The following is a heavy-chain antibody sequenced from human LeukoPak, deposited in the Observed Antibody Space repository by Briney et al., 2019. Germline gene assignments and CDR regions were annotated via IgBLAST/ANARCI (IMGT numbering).Heavy chain of an antibody. J-gene: IGHJ5*02. V-gene: IGHV1-69*05. CDR3: PAEHGIRYFDWLPGWFDP. CDR2: IIPIFGTA. D-gene: IGHD3-9*01. CDR1: GGTFSSYA. Sequence: GASVKVSCKASGGTFSSYAISWVRQAPGQGLEWMGGIIPIFGTAKYAQKFQGRVTITTDESTSTAYMELSSLRSEDTAVYFCPAEHGIRYFDWLPGWFDPWGQGTLVTVSS.